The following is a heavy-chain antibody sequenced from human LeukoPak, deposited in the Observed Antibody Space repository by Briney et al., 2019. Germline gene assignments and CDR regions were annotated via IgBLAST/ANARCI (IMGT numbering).Heavy chain of an antibody. CDR3: ARHRAYSSSSPFDY. CDR1: GGSISSLY. V-gene: IGHV4-59*08. D-gene: IGHD6-6*01. Sequence: SETLSLTCSVSGGSISSLYWSWIRQPSGKGLEWIGYIYYTGSTNYNPSLKSRVTMFVDMSKNQFSLRLSSVAAADTAVYYCARHRAYSSSSPFDYWGQGTLVTVSS. CDR2: IYYTGST. J-gene: IGHJ4*02.